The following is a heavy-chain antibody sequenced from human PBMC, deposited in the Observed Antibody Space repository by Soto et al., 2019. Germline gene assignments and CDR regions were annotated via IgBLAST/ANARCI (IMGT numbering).Heavy chain of an antibody. CDR1: GFTFSSYG. V-gene: IGHV3-30*18. J-gene: IGHJ6*02. CDR2: ISYDGSNK. D-gene: IGHD4-4*01. Sequence: QVQLVESGGGVVQPGRSLRLSCAASGFTFSSYGMHWVRQAPGKGLEWVAVISYDGSNKYYADSVKGRFTISRDNSKNALYLQMNSLRAEDTAVYYCAKDLGKVTTVTTPDYYYCMDVWGQGTTVTVSS. CDR3: AKDLGKVTTVTTPDYYYCMDV.